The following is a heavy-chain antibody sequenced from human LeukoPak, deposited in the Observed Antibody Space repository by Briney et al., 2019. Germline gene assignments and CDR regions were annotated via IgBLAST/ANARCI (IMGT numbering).Heavy chain of an antibody. Sequence: GGPLRLSCAASGFTFSSYSMNWVRQAPGKGLEWVSSISSSSSYIYYADSVKGRFTISRDNAKNSLYLQMNSLRAEDTAVYYCARDAHYYGSGRTAFDIWGQGTMVTVSS. D-gene: IGHD3-10*01. J-gene: IGHJ3*02. CDR2: ISSSSSYI. V-gene: IGHV3-21*01. CDR3: ARDAHYYGSGRTAFDI. CDR1: GFTFSSYS.